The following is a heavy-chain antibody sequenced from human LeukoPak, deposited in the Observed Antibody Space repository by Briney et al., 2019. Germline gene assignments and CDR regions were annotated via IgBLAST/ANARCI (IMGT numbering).Heavy chain of an antibody. CDR1: GYAFTSYY. V-gene: IGHV1-46*01. J-gene: IGHJ6*02. CDR3: AAWGSSSSPLPGMDV. Sequence: ASVTVSCTASGYAFTSYYMHWVRQAPGQGLEWMGVIDPNGGGANYPQKVQGRVTMTRDTSTSTVYMEMRSLRPEDTAVYYCAAWGSSSSPLPGMDVWGQGTTVTVSS. CDR2: IDPNGGGA. D-gene: IGHD6-13*01.